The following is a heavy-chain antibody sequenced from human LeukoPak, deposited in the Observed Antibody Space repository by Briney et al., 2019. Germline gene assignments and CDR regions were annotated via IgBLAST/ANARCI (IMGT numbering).Heavy chain of an antibody. V-gene: IGHV3-33*01. CDR2: IWYDGSNK. Sequence: PGRSLRLSCAASGFTFSSYGMHWVRQAPGKGLEWVAVIWYDGSNKYYADSVKGRFTISRDNSKNTLYLQMNSLRAEDTAVYYCAGYCSSASCYGSLLNYYYMDVWGKGTTVTVSS. D-gene: IGHD2-2*01. CDR3: AGYCSSASCYGSLLNYYYMDV. CDR1: GFTFSSYG. J-gene: IGHJ6*03.